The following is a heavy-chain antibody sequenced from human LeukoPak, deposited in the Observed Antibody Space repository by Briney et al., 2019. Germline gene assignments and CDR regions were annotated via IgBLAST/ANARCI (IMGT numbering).Heavy chain of an antibody. D-gene: IGHD2/OR15-2a*01. CDR1: GYTFNGYY. Sequence: ASVKVSCKASGYTFNGYYMHWVRQAPGQGLEWMGWINPNSGGTNYAQKFQGRVTMTRDTSISTVYMDLSSLRSDDTAVYYCARDRGFPTVLLFYFDYWGRGTLVTVSS. CDR3: ARDRGFPTVLLFYFDY. CDR2: INPNSGGT. V-gene: IGHV1-2*02. J-gene: IGHJ4*02.